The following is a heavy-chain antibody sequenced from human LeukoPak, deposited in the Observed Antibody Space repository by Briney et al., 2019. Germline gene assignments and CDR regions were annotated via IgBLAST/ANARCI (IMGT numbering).Heavy chain of an antibody. D-gene: IGHD2/OR15-2a*01. Sequence: GGSLRLSCAASGFTFSYYWMHWVRQAPGKGLVWVSRINHDGTGPTYADSVKGRFTISRDNAKNTLYLQMNSLRAEDTAVYYRARAPYTTGRGYYFDSWGQGTLVTVSS. CDR1: GFTFSYYW. V-gene: IGHV3-74*01. CDR2: INHDGTGP. CDR3: ARAPYTTGRGYYFDS. J-gene: IGHJ4*02.